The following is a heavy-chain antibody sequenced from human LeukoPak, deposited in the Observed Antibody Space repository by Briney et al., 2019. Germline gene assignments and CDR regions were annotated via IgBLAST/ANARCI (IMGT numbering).Heavy chain of an antibody. CDR2: INHSGST. CDR3: ARRGYTYGYTY. V-gene: IGHV4-34*01. Sequence: SETLSLTCAVYGGSFSGYYWSWIRQPPGKGLEWIGEINHSGSTNYNPSLKSRVTISVDTSKNQFSLNLSSVTAGDTAVYYCARRGYTYGYTYWGQGTLVTVSS. CDR1: GGSFSGYY. J-gene: IGHJ4*02. D-gene: IGHD5-18*01.